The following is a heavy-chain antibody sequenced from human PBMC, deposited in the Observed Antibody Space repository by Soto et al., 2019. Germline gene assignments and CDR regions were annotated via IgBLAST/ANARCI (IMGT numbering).Heavy chain of an antibody. V-gene: IGHV6-1*01. J-gene: IGHJ6*02. CDR2: TYYRSKWYN. D-gene: IGHD6-19*01. CDR1: GDSVSSNSAA. Sequence: SQTLSLTCAISGDSVSSNSAAWNWIRQSPSRGLEWLGRTYYRSKWYNDYAVSVKSRITINPDTSKSQFSLQLNSVTPEDTAVYYCARGSVTGSYYHYYGMDVWGQGTTVTVSS. CDR3: ARGSVTGSYYHYYGMDV.